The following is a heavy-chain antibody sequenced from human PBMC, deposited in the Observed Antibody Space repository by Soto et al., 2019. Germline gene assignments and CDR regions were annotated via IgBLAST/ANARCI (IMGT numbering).Heavy chain of an antibody. CDR1: GFTFSDTA. Sequence: EVQLVEAGGGLVQPGGSLKLSCAASGFTFSDTAIHWVRQASGTGLDWVGRIRSKGNNYETEYSESVKGRFVISRDDSRNTAYLQMDSLKTEDTAVYYYALDVWGQGTMVAVTS. CDR3: ALDV. V-gene: IGHV3-73*02. J-gene: IGHJ3*01. CDR2: IRSKGNNYET.